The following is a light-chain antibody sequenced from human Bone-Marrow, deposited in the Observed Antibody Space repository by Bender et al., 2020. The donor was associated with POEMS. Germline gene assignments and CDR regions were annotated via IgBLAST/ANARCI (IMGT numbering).Light chain of an antibody. Sequence: QSALIQPASVSGSPGQSITISCTGTSSDIGTYKHVSWYQQHPGKAPKLLIDDVSYRPSGVPDRFSGSKSGNTASLTVSGLQAEDEADYYCSSYAGSNNFVFGGGTKVTVL. V-gene: IGLV2-8*01. CDR1: SSDIGTYKH. CDR3: SSYAGSNNFV. CDR2: DVS. J-gene: IGLJ2*01.